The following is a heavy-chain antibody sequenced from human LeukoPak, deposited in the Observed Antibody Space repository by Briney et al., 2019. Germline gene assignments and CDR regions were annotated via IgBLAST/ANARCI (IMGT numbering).Heavy chain of an antibody. CDR3: ARDQSAYSSGWYSNFGY. J-gene: IGHJ4*02. CDR1: GYSISSGYY. D-gene: IGHD6-19*01. CDR2: IYHSGST. Sequence: SETLSLTCAVSGYSISSGYYWGWIRQPPGKGLEWIGSIYHSGSTYYNPSLKSRVTISVDTSKNQFSLKLSSVTAADTAVYYCARDQSAYSSGWYSNFGYWGQGTLVTVSS. V-gene: IGHV4-38-2*02.